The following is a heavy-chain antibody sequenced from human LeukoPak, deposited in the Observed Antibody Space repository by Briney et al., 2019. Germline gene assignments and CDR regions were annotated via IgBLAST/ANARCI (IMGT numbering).Heavy chain of an antibody. V-gene: IGHV1-69*01. D-gene: IGHD4-17*01. CDR2: IIPIFGTA. Sequence: SVKVSCKASGGTFSSYAISWVRQAPGQGLEWMGGIIPIFGTANYAQKFQGRVTITADESTSTAYMELSSLRSEDTAVYYCARDDPRNTVSHEYYYYYYGMDVWGQGTTVTVSS. CDR3: ARDDPRNTVSHEYYYYYYGMDV. CDR1: GGTFSSYA. J-gene: IGHJ6*02.